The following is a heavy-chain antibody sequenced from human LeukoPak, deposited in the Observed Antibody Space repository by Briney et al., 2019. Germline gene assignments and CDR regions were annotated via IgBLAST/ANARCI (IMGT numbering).Heavy chain of an antibody. V-gene: IGHV3-30*18. Sequence: GRSLRLSCAASGVTFSSYGIHWVRQAPGKGLEWVAVVSYDGRNKYYADSVKGRFAISRDNSRDTLYLQMNSLRVEDTAVYYCAKDLLRGSSWSTYFFDYWGQGTLVTVSS. CDR3: AKDLLRGSSWSTYFFDY. CDR2: VSYDGRNK. CDR1: GVTFSSYG. D-gene: IGHD6-13*01. J-gene: IGHJ4*02.